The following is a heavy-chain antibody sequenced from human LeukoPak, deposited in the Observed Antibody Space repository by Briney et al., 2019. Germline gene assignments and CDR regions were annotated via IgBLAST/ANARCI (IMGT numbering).Heavy chain of an antibody. CDR3: ARQGEHYYGSGKGY. V-gene: IGHV5-10-1*01. CDR2: IDPSDSDT. J-gene: IGHJ4*02. Sequence: GESLKISCEGSGYSFTNYWIHWVRQMPGKGLEWMERIDPSDSDTNYSPSFRGHVTISVDKSINTAFLQWNSLKASDTAMYYCARQGEHYYGSGKGYWGQGTLVTVSS. CDR1: GYSFTNYW. D-gene: IGHD3-10*01.